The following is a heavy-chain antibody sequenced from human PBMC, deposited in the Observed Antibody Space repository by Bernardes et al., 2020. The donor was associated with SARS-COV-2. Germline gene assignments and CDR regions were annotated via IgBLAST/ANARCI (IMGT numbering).Heavy chain of an antibody. D-gene: IGHD5-12*01. Sequence: GGSLRLSCAAAGFTLSTAVMRWVRQAPGKGLEWVSTISGAGATYYADSVKGRFTISRDNSKNTLYLQMNNLRAEDTAIYYCAKGSGYRFDHWGQGTLVTVSS. CDR1: GFTLSTAV. CDR3: AKGSGYRFDH. V-gene: IGHV3-23*01. CDR2: ISGAGAT. J-gene: IGHJ4*02.